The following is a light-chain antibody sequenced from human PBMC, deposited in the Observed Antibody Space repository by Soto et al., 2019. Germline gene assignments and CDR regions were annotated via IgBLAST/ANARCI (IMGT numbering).Light chain of an antibody. J-gene: IGKJ2*01. V-gene: IGKV1-39*01. CDR1: QSINIY. Sequence: IQLTQSPSSLSASVGDRVTVTCRASQSINIYLNWYQQKPGKAPTPLIYGASTLQSGVPSRFSGGGSRTDFTLTISSLQTEDFATYYCQQSYRSPYTFGQGPKLEI. CDR2: GAS. CDR3: QQSYRSPYT.